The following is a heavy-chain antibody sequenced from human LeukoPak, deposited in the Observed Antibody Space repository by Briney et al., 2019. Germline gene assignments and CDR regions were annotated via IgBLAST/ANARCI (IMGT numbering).Heavy chain of an antibody. V-gene: IGHV1-46*01. Sequence: ASVKVSCKASGYTFTRYCINWVRQAPGQGLEWLGIINPSGGSTSNAQKFQGRVTMTTDISTSTVYMELSSLRSQDTAVYYCARALAAAAGRRAGMMGDWGQGTLVTVSS. D-gene: IGHD6-13*01. J-gene: IGHJ4*02. CDR1: GYTFTRYC. CDR2: INPSGGST. CDR3: ARALAAAAGRRAGMMGD.